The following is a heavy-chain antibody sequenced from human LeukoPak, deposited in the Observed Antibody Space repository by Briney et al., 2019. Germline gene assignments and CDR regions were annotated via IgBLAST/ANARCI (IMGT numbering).Heavy chain of an antibody. D-gene: IGHD6-6*01. CDR1: GFTFSSYA. CDR2: ISGSGGST. J-gene: IGHJ6*02. V-gene: IGHV3-23*01. Sequence: GGSLRLSCAASGFTFSSYAMSWVRQAPGKGLEWVSAISGSGGSTYYADSVKGRFTISRDNSKNTLYLQMNSLRAEDTAVYYCANSYSSSARGNYYYGMDVWDQGTTVTVSS. CDR3: ANSYSSSARGNYYYGMDV.